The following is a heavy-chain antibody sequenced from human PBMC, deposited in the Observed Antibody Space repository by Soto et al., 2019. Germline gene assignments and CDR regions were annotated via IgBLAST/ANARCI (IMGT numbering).Heavy chain of an antibody. CDR1: CGSISSGDYY. CDR2: IFYTGST. V-gene: IGHV4-30-4*01. Sequence: SETLSLTCTVSCGSISSGDYYLSWIRQSPGTGLEWIGYIFYTGSTYYNPSLRSRLAISVDTSKNQFSLKLSSVTAAGAAVYYCAREPLKWYGMDVWGQGTTVTVSS. J-gene: IGHJ6*02. CDR3: AREPLKWYGMDV. D-gene: IGHD1-26*01.